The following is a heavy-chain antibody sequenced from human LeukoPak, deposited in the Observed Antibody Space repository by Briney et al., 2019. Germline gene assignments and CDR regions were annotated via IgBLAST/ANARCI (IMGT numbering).Heavy chain of an antibody. J-gene: IGHJ6*02. CDR1: GFTIGPYA. Sequence: EGSLRLSCAASGFTIGPYAMYWVRQGPGRGLEWVSVIKADGSGTFYADSVRGRFTTSRDNSKNSLYLQMNSLTSEDTALYYCATWAFYHNLDVWGQGTTVIVSS. CDR3: ATWAFYHNLDV. CDR2: IKADGSGT. V-gene: IGHV3-43*02. D-gene: IGHD2/OR15-2a*01.